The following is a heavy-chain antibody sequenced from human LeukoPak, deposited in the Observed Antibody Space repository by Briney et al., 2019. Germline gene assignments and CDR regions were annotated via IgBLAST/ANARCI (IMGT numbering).Heavy chain of an antibody. CDR2: IYYSGSTYYSGST. Sequence: SETLSLTCTVSGGSISSYYWTWIRQPPGKGLEWIGYIYYSGSTYYSGSTNYNPSLKSRVTISVDTSRNQFSLKLSSVTAADTAVYYCARRMVRGVILGFDPWGQGTLVTVSS. J-gene: IGHJ5*02. CDR1: GGSISSYY. V-gene: IGHV4-59*12. D-gene: IGHD3-10*01. CDR3: ARRMVRGVILGFDP.